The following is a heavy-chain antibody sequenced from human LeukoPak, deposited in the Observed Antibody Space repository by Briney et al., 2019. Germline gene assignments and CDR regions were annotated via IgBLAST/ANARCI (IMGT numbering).Heavy chain of an antibody. CDR1: GYTFTSYD. D-gene: IGHD3-22*01. CDR3: AINYDSSGYYYSSNYYFDY. J-gene: IGHJ4*02. Sequence: ASVKVSCKASGYTFTSYDINWVRQATGQGLEWMGWMNPNSGSTGYAQKFQGRVTITRNTSISTAYMELSSLRSEDTAVYYCAINYDSSGYYYSSNYYFDYWGQGTLVTVSS. V-gene: IGHV1-8*03. CDR2: MNPNSGST.